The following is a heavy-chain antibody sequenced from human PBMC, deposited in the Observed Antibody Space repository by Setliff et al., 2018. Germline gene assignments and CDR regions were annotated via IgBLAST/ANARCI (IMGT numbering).Heavy chain of an antibody. V-gene: IGHV3-21*03. Sequence: GGSLRLSCTASGFTFRKHALAWVRQAPGKGLEWVSSISATNTYITYADSVKGRFTISRDNAKNSLYLQMDSLRAEDTAVYYCAGNRAWIPFLESWGQGTLVTAPQ. CDR2: ISATNTYI. CDR1: GFTFRKHA. CDR3: AGNRAWIPFLES. D-gene: IGHD3-3*01. J-gene: IGHJ5*02.